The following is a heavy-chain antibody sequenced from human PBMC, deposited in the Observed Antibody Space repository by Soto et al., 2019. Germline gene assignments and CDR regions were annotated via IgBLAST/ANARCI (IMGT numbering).Heavy chain of an antibody. CDR3: ARDRDSSGYYYRMVFDI. CDR1: GGTFSSYA. Sequence: QVQLVQSGAEVKKPGSSVKVSCKASGGTFSSYAISWVRQAPGQGLEWMGGIIPIFGTANYAQKFQGRVTITADESTSTAYMELSSLRSEDTAVYYCARDRDSSGYYYRMVFDIWGQGIMVTVSS. D-gene: IGHD3-22*01. V-gene: IGHV1-69*12. J-gene: IGHJ3*02. CDR2: IIPIFGTA.